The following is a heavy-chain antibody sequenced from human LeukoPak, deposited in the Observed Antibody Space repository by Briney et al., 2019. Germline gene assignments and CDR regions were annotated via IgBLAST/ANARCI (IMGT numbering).Heavy chain of an antibody. CDR3: ATDLGSSRPNF. V-gene: IGHV3-7*01. CDR1: GFSFSTYW. D-gene: IGHD6-13*01. CDR2: IKQDGSEK. Sequence: GGSLRLSCAASGFSFSTYWMSWVRQAPGKGLEWVANIKQDGSEKYYVDSAKGLFTISRDNAKNSLYLQMNSLRAEDTAVYYCATDLGSSRPNFWGQGILVTVSS. J-gene: IGHJ4*02.